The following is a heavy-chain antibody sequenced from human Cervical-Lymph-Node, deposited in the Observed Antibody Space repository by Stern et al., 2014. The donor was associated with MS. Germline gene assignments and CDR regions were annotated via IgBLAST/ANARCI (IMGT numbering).Heavy chain of an antibody. V-gene: IGHV4-4*07. J-gene: IGHJ6*02. CDR3: ARSVGYSSAPPYHYYGVDV. D-gene: IGHD6-25*01. CDR1: GGSTSTDY. CDR2: IYYTGST. Sequence: QLQLQESGPGLVKPSETLSLTCTVSGGSTSTDYCSWIRQPAGKGLEWIGRIYYTGSTSYNPSLKGRVTMSLATSKNELSLRLTSLTAADTAVYYCARSVGYSSAPPYHYYGVDVWGQGTTVTVSS.